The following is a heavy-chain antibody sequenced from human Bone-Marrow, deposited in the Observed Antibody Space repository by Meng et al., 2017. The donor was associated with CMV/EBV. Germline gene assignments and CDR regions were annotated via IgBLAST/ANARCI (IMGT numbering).Heavy chain of an antibody. CDR2: IKQDGSEK. V-gene: IGHV3-7*01. Sequence: GESLKISCAASGFTFSSYWMSWVRQAPGKGLEWVANIKQDGSEKYYVDSVKGRFTISRDNAKNSLYLQMNSLRAEDTAVYYCARDPGAIFGVVTTYYFDYWGQGTLVTVSS. CDR1: GFTFSSYW. J-gene: IGHJ4*02. CDR3: ARDPGAIFGVVTTYYFDY. D-gene: IGHD3-3*01.